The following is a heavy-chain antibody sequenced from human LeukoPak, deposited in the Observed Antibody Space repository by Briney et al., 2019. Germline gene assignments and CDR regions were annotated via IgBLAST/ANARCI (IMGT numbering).Heavy chain of an antibody. Sequence: GGSLRLSCAASGFTFSSYAMSWVRQAPGKGLEWVSAISGSGGSTYYADSVKGRFTISRDNSKNTLYLQMNSLRAEDTAVYYCAKRGTGYYYGSGSLDVHHTLDYWGQGTLVTVSS. CDR1: GFTFSSYA. CDR3: AKRGTGYYYGSGSLDVHHTLDY. D-gene: IGHD3-10*01. V-gene: IGHV3-23*01. CDR2: ISGSGGST. J-gene: IGHJ4*02.